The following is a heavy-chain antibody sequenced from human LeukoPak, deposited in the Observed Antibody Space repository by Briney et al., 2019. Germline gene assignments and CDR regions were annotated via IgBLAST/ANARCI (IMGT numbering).Heavy chain of an antibody. CDR3: ARDGIIAVAGTRMSFFDY. D-gene: IGHD6-19*01. V-gene: IGHV1-46*01. CDR1: GYTFTSYY. Sequence: ASVKVSCKASGYTFTSYYMHWVRQAPGQGLEWMGIINPSGGSTSYAQKFQGRVTMTRDTSTSTVYMELRSLRSDDTAVYYCARDGIIAVAGTRMSFFDYWGQGTLVTVSS. J-gene: IGHJ4*02. CDR2: INPSGGST.